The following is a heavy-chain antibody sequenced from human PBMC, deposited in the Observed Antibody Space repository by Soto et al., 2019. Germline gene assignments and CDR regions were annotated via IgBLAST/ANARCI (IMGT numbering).Heavy chain of an antibody. CDR2: ISAYNGNT. CDR1: GYTFTSYG. CDR3: ARALDDIVVVVAATDYYYYMDV. D-gene: IGHD2-15*01. V-gene: IGHV1-18*01. Sequence: ASVKVSCKASGYTFTSYGISWVRQAPGQGLEWMGWISAYNGNTNYAQKLQGRVTMSTDTSTSTAYTELRSLRSEATAVYYCARALDDIVVVVAATDYYYYMDVWGKGTTVTVSS. J-gene: IGHJ6*03.